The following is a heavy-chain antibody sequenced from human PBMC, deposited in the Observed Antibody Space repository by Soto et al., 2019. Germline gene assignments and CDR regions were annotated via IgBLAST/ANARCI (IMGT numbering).Heavy chain of an antibody. V-gene: IGHV1-24*01. CDR3: ATGRAIFGNSFDY. D-gene: IGHD3-3*01. CDR1: GYTFTSYY. Sequence: GASVKVSCKASGYTFTSYYMHWVRQAPGQGLEWMGGFDPEDGRTIYAQKFQGRVTMTEDTSTDTAYMELSSLRSEDTAVYYCATGRAIFGNSFDYWGQGTLVTVSS. CDR2: FDPEDGRT. J-gene: IGHJ4*02.